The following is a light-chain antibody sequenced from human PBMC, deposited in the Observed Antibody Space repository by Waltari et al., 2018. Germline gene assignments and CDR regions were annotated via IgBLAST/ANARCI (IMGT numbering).Light chain of an antibody. V-gene: IGLV2-23*02. CDR3: CSYAGSSLGV. CDR2: EVS. J-gene: IGLJ3*02. Sequence: QSALTQPASVSGSPGQSITISCTGTSSDVGSYNLVSWYQQHPGKAPKLMIYEVSKRPSGVSNRFSGSKSGNTAALTISGLQAEDDADYYCCSYAGSSLGVFGGGTKLTVL. CDR1: SSDVGSYNL.